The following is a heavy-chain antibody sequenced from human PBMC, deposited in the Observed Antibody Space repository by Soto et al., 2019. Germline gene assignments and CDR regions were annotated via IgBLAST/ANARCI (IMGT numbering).Heavy chain of an antibody. CDR1: GGTFSSYT. CDR2: IIPILGIA. J-gene: IGHJ3*02. CDR3: ARDRDVEMATIAAFDT. V-gene: IGHV1-69*02. D-gene: IGHD5-12*01. Sequence: QVRLVQSGEEVKKPGSSVKESCKASGGTFSSYTISCVRQPPGQGHEWMGRIIPILGIANSAQKFQGRVRITADNSTSQAYMELSGLRSEGTAVYYWARDRDVEMATIAAFDTWRQGTMVTVSS.